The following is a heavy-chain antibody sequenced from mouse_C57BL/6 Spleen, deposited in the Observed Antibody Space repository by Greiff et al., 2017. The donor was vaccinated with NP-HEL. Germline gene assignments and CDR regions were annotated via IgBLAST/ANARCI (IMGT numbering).Heavy chain of an antibody. D-gene: IGHD3-2*02. Sequence: VQLQQPGAELVMPGASVKLSCKASGYTFTSYWMHWVKQRPGQGLEWIGEIDPSDSYTNYNQKFKGKSTLTVDKSSSTAYMQLSSLTSEDSAVYYCAGGSSGYYAMDYWGQGTSVTVSS. J-gene: IGHJ4*01. V-gene: IGHV1-69*01. CDR3: AGGSSGYYAMDY. CDR2: IDPSDSYT. CDR1: GYTFTSYW.